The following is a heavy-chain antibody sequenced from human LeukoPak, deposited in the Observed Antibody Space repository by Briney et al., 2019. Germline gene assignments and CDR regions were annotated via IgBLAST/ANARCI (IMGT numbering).Heavy chain of an antibody. CDR3: ARFSGYDYYYYYMDV. J-gene: IGHJ6*03. V-gene: IGHV1-8*03. Sequence: ASVKVSCKASGYTFTSYDINWVRQATGQGLEWMGWMNPNSGNTGYAQKFQGRVTITRNTSISTAYMELSSLRPEDTAVYYCARFSGYDYYYYYMDVWGKGTTVTVSS. D-gene: IGHD5-12*01. CDR2: MNPNSGNT. CDR1: GYTFTSYD.